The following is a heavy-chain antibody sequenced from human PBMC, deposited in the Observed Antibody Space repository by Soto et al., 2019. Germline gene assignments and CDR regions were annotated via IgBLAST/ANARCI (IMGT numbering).Heavy chain of an antibody. D-gene: IGHD5-18*01. CDR2: ISYDGSNK. Sequence: QPGGSLRLSCAASGFTFSSYAMHWVRQAPGKGLEWVAVISYDGSNKYYADSVKGRFTISRDNSKNTLYLQMNSLRAEDTAVYYCARPLTYSYGSGSSYFDYWGQGTLVTVSS. CDR3: ARPLTYSYGSGSSYFDY. J-gene: IGHJ4*02. CDR1: GFTFSSYA. V-gene: IGHV3-30-3*01.